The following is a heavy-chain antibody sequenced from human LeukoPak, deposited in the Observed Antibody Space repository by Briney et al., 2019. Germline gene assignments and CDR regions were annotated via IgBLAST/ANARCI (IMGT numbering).Heavy chain of an antibody. CDR3: ARGYDSSGYYSFFYYGMDV. Sequence: GGSLRLSCAASGFTFSNYRMYWVRQAPGKGLEWVSSISGSSSSIYYADSVKGRFTISRDNAKSSLCLQMNSLRAEDTAVYYCARGYDSSGYYSFFYYGMDVWGQGTTVTVSS. V-gene: IGHV3-21*06. J-gene: IGHJ6*02. D-gene: IGHD3-22*01. CDR2: ISGSSSSI. CDR1: GFTFSNYR.